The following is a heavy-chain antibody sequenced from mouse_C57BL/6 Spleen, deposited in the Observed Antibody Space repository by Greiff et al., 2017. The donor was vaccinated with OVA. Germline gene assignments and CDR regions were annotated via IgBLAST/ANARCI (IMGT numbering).Heavy chain of an antibody. Sequence: VQLQQSGPELVKPGASVKISCKASGYSFTGYFVNWVKQSHGKSLEWIGRINPYNGDTFYNQKFKGKATLTVDKSSSTAHMELLSLTSEDLAVYYCARDYYGSPSWFAYWGQGTLVTVSA. V-gene: IGHV1-37*01. CDR2: INPYNGDT. CDR1: GYSFTGYF. D-gene: IGHD1-1*01. J-gene: IGHJ3*01. CDR3: ARDYYGSPSWFAY.